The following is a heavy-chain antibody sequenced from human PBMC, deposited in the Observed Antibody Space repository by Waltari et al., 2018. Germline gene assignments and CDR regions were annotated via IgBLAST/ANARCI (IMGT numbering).Heavy chain of an antibody. CDR3: ARGENIVVVVAGFDY. Sequence: EVQLVESGGGLVQPGGSLRLSCAASGFTFSSYWMHWVRQAPGKGLVWVARMNREGKSTSNAESVKGRFTSSRDNAKNTLYLQMNSRRAEDTAVYYCARGENIVVVVAGFDYWGQGTLVTVSS. CDR2: MNREGKST. CDR1: GFTFSSYW. D-gene: IGHD2-15*01. J-gene: IGHJ4*02. V-gene: IGHV3-74*01.